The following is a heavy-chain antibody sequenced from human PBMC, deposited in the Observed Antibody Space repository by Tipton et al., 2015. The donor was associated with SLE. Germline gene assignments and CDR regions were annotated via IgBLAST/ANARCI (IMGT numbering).Heavy chain of an antibody. J-gene: IGHJ4*02. CDR2: IYHSGST. D-gene: IGHD4-11*01. Sequence: TLSLTCTVSGYSISSGYYWGWIRQPPGKGQEWIGRIYHSGSTYYNPSLKSRVTISVDTSKNQFSLKLSSVTAADTAVYYCATSTVTTSPDYWGQGTLVTVSS. CDR3: ATSTVTTSPDY. V-gene: IGHV4-38-2*02. CDR1: GYSISSGYY.